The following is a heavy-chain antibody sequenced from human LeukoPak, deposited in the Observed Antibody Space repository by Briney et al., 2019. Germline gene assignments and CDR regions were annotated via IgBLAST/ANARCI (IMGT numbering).Heavy chain of an antibody. D-gene: IGHD6-19*01. J-gene: IGHJ6*02. CDR2: IKSKTDGGTT. V-gene: IGHV3-15*01. CDR1: GFTFSNAW. Sequence: PGGSLRLSCAASGFTFSNAWMSWVRQAPGKGLEWVGRIKSKTDGGTTDYAAPVKGRFTISRDDSKNTLYLQMNSLKTEDTAVYYCTTGGYSSGWYPRRSYYYGMDVWGQGTTVTVSS. CDR3: TTGGYSSGWYPRRSYYYGMDV.